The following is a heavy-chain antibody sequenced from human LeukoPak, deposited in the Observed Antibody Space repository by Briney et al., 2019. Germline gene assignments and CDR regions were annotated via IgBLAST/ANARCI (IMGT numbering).Heavy chain of an antibody. CDR2: IRSKANSYET. CDR3: ARLNRYSYGANFDY. J-gene: IGHJ4*02. CDR1: GFTFSESA. D-gene: IGHD5-18*01. Sequence: PGGSRRLSCAASGFTFSESAMHWVRQASGKGLEWVGRIRSKANSYETRYAASLKGRFTISRDDPKNTAYLQMNSLKNEDTAVYYCARLNRYSYGANFDYWGQGTLVTVSS. V-gene: IGHV3-73*01.